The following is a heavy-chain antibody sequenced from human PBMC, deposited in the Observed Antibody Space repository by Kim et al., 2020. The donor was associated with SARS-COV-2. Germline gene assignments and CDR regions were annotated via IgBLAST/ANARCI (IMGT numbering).Heavy chain of an antibody. D-gene: IGHD3-10*01. CDR1: GYTFDTFS. CDR2: INGGNGNT. J-gene: IGHJ5*02. V-gene: IGHV1-3*01. Sequence: ASVKVSCKASGYTFDTFSLYWLRLAPGQRFEWMGWINGGNGNTRYSQNFQGRVIFTRDTSATTAYMELTSLTFKDTAVYYCAREGSGSYNWLDPWGQGTLLTVSS. CDR3: AREGSGSYNWLDP.